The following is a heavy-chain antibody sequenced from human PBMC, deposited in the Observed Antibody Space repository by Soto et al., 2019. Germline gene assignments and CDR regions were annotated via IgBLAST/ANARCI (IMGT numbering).Heavy chain of an antibody. CDR1: GGSFSGYH. Sequence: SETLSLTCAVYGGSFSGYHWSWIRQPPGKGLEWIGEINHSGSTNYNPSLKSRVTISVDTSKNQFSLKLSSVTAADTAVYYCARGEVAAAGTGYYYGMDVWGQGTTVTVSS. D-gene: IGHD6-13*01. CDR2: INHSGST. J-gene: IGHJ6*02. CDR3: ARGEVAAAGTGYYYGMDV. V-gene: IGHV4-34*01.